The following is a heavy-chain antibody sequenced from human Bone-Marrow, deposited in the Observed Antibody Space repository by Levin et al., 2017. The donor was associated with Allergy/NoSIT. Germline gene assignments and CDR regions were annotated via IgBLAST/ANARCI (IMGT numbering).Heavy chain of an antibody. Sequence: PGGSLRLSCEASGFTFDDYSIHWVRQAPGKGLEWVSGINWNSRKVDYADSVKGRFTISRDNAKNSLYLQMNSLRPEDSAIYYCVKHFRVIAVSDAYDIWGQGTMVTVSS. CDR3: VKHFRVIAVSDAYDI. CDR2: INWNSRKV. D-gene: IGHD6-19*01. CDR1: GFTFDDYS. V-gene: IGHV3-9*01. J-gene: IGHJ3*02.